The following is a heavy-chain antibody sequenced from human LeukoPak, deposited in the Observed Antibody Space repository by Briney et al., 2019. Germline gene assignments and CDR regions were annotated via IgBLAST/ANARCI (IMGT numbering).Heavy chain of an antibody. J-gene: IGHJ4*02. D-gene: IGHD3-22*01. CDR2: IYHSGTT. CDR1: GYSISSGYY. Sequence: PSETLSLTCTVSGYSISSGYYWGWIRQPPGKGLEWIGSIYHSGTTYYSPSLKSRVTISVDTSKNQFSLNLSSVTAADTAVYYCARDSKQGYDSSGLYYWGQGTLVTVSS. CDR3: ARDSKQGYDSSGLYY. V-gene: IGHV4-38-2*02.